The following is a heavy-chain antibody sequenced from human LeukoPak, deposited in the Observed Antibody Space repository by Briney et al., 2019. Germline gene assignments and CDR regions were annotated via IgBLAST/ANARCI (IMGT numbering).Heavy chain of an antibody. D-gene: IGHD1-1*01. CDR2: IRQDGSEK. CDR1: GFTFNNAW. J-gene: IGHJ5*02. V-gene: IGHV3-7*01. CDR3: ARGKGYFDP. Sequence: GGSLRLSCAASGFTFNNAWMNWVRQTPGKGLEWVAKIRQDGSEKYYVDSVKGRFTISRDNAKNSLYLQMNSLRAEDTAVYYCARGKGYFDPWGQGTLVTVSS.